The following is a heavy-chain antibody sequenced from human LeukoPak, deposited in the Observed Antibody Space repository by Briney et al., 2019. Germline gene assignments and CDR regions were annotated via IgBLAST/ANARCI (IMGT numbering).Heavy chain of an antibody. CDR1: GFTLRDYY. Sequence: PGGSLRLSCTASGFTLRDYYMSWIRQAPGKGLEWISYMSSTGNTMYYAESVKGRFTVSRDSSNNSMSLQMTSLRAEDAAVYCCARSSSYFTYFDLWGRDTLVTVSS. D-gene: IGHD2/OR15-2a*01. J-gene: IGHJ2*01. CDR3: ARSSSYFTYFDL. CDR2: MSSTGNTM. V-gene: IGHV3-11*04.